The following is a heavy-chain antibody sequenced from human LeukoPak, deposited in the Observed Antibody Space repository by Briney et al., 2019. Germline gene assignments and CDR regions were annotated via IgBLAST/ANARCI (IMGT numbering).Heavy chain of an antibody. V-gene: IGHV3-23*01. Sequence: GGSLRLSCAASGFTFSTYAMYWVRQAPGKGLEWVSAISGSGGSTYYADSVRGRFTISRDNSKNTLYLQMNSLRAEDTAVYYCAKGPTTVTPFDYWGQGTLVTVSS. D-gene: IGHD4-11*01. J-gene: IGHJ4*02. CDR1: GFTFSTYA. CDR3: AKGPTTVTPFDY. CDR2: ISGSGGST.